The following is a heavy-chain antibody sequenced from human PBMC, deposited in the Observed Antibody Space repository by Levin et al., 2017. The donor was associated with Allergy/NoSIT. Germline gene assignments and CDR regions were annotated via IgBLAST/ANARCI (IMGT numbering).Heavy chain of an antibody. D-gene: IGHD3-10*01. CDR1: GLTVAADS. V-gene: IGHV3-66*04. Sequence: GGSLRLSCAASGLTVAADSMSWVRQAPGKGLQWVSIIYNTGDTLYADSVKGRFSISRDTAKNTVFLQMNTLRSEDTAVYYFARLAMDRGVIWFDPWGQGTQVTVSP. J-gene: IGHJ5*02. CDR2: IYNTGDT. CDR3: ARLAMDRGVIWFDP.